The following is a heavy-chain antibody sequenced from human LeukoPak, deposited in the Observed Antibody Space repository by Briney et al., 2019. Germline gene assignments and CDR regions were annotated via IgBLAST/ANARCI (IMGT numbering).Heavy chain of an antibody. CDR1: GFSFSSYE. V-gene: IGHV3-53*01. D-gene: IGHD3-10*01. Sequence: GSLRLSCAASGFSFSSYEMNWVRQAPGEGREWVSVIFSSGPTYYADSVKGRFTISRDASKNALYLPMNSLRAEDTAVYYCAISGLGFGEFWGLDYWGQGTLVTVST. CDR2: IFSSGPT. J-gene: IGHJ4*02. CDR3: AISGLGFGEFWGLDY.